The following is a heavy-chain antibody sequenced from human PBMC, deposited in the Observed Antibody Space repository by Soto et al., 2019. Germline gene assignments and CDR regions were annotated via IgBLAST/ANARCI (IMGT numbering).Heavy chain of an antibody. CDR2: ISAYNGNT. CDR1: GYTFSNCG. CDR3: ARGMPSSTHLGWLDP. D-gene: IGHD2-2*01. J-gene: IGHJ5*02. V-gene: IGHV1-18*01. Sequence: ASLKVPCKTSGYTFSNCGITCVRQAPGQPLEWLGWISAYNGNTNYAQKLQGRVTMTTDTSTSTAYMELRSLRSDDTAVYYCARGMPSSTHLGWLDPWGQGTLVNVSS.